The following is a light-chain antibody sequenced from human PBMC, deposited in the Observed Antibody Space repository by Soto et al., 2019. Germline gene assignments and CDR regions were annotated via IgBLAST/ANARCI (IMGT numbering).Light chain of an antibody. CDR1: QCVSSN. CDR2: GAY. CDR3: QQGDS. Sequence: EIVLTQSPATLSVSPGERATLSCRASQCVSSNLAWYHQKPGQAPRLLIYGAYLRATGVPVRFSGSGSGTEFTLSISSLQAEDFAVYYCQQGDSFGQGTKLEIK. J-gene: IGKJ2*03. V-gene: IGKV3-15*01.